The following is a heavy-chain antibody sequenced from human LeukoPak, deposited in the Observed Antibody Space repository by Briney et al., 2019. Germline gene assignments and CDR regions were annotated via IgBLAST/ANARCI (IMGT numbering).Heavy chain of an antibody. CDR2: ISSSSSFT. Sequence: GGSLRLSCAASGFTFSGYYMSWIRQAPGKGLEWISYISSSSSFTNYADSVKGRFTISRDNAKNSLYLQLNSLRAEDTAVYYCARGTRYFDYRGQGTLVTVSS. CDR1: GFTFSGYY. CDR3: ARGTRYFDY. J-gene: IGHJ4*02. V-gene: IGHV3-11*06.